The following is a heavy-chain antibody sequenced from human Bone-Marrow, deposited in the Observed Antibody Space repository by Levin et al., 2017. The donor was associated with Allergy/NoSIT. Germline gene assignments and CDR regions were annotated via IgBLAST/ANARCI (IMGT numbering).Heavy chain of an antibody. CDR2: ISNSANTI. CDR1: GFTFSSYE. V-gene: IGHV3-48*03. Sequence: GGSLRLSCAASGFTFSSYEMNWVRQAPGKGLEWVSYISNSANTIYYADSVKGRFTISRDNAKNSLYLQMNSLRAEDTAVYYCARDRVPTRDYDILTGFFDAFDIWGQGTMVTVSS. D-gene: IGHD3-9*01. CDR3: ARDRVPTRDYDILTGFFDAFDI. J-gene: IGHJ3*02.